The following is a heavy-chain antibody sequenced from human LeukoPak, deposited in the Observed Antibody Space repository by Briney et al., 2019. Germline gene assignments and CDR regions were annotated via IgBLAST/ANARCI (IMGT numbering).Heavy chain of an antibody. CDR1: GFTFSSYG. CDR3: AKDHLWFGEGYYMDV. CDR2: IRYDGSNK. D-gene: IGHD3-10*01. Sequence: GGSLRLSCAASGFTFSSYGMHWVRQAPGKGLEGVAFIRYDGSNKYYADSVKGRFTISRDNSKNTLYLQMNSLRAEDTAVYYCAKDHLWFGEGYYMDVWGKGTTVTVSS. V-gene: IGHV3-30*02. J-gene: IGHJ6*03.